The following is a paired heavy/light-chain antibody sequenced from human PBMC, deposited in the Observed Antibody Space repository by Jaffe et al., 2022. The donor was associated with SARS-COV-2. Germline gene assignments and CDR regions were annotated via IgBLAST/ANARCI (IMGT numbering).Heavy chain of an antibody. J-gene: IGHJ4*02. Sequence: QVQLQESGPGLVKPSETLSLTCTVSGGSISSYYWSWIRQPPGKGLEWIGYIYYSGSTNYNPSLKSRVTISVDTSKNQFSLKLSSVTAADTAVYYCARGAQSYSSTKGLVTFDYWGQGTLVTVSS. CDR3: ARGAQSYSSTKGLVTFDY. V-gene: IGHV4-59*01. D-gene: IGHD6-13*01. CDR2: IYYSGST. CDR1: GGSISSYY.
Light chain of an antibody. CDR2: DNN. Sequence: QSVLTQPPSVSAAPGQKVTISCSGSSSNIGNNYVSWYQQLPGTAPKLLIYDNNKRPSGIPDRFSGSKSGTSATLGITGLQTGDEADYYCGTWDSSLSAYVVFGGGTKLTVL. CDR3: GTWDSSLSAYVV. CDR1: SSNIGNNY. J-gene: IGLJ2*01. V-gene: IGLV1-51*01.